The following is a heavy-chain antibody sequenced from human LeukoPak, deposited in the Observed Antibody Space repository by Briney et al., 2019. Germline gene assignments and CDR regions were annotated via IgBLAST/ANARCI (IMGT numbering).Heavy chain of an antibody. Sequence: GGSLRLSCAASGFTFSDHYMSWIRQAPGRGLEWVSYISSSSSYIYYADSVKGRFTISRDNAKNSLYLQMNSLRAEDTAVYYCARSYSGSYHDAFDIWGQGTMVTVSS. CDR2: ISSSSSYI. CDR1: GFTFSDHY. D-gene: IGHD1-26*01. J-gene: IGHJ3*02. CDR3: ARSYSGSYHDAFDI. V-gene: IGHV3-11*06.